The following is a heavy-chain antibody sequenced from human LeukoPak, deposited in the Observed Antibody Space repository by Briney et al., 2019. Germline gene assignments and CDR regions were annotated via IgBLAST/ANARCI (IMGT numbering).Heavy chain of an antibody. V-gene: IGHV3-33*01. D-gene: IGHD6-19*01. Sequence: PGGSLRLSCAASGFTFSSYGMHWVRQAPDKGLEWVAVIWYDGSNKYYADSVKGRFTISRDNSKNTLYLQMNSLRAEDTAVYYCARDGSSGWYWVDYWGQGTLVTVSS. CDR1: GFTFSSYG. CDR2: IWYDGSNK. J-gene: IGHJ4*02. CDR3: ARDGSSGWYWVDY.